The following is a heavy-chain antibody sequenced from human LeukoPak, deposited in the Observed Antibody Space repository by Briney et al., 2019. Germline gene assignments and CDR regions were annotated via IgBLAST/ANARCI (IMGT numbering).Heavy chain of an antibody. Sequence: PSETLSLTCAVYGGSFSGYYWSWIRQPPGKGLEWIGEINHSGSTNYNPSLKSRVTISVDTSKNRFSLKLSSVTAADTGVYYCARPQRMFGSGSDVFDIWGQGTMVTVSS. D-gene: IGHD3-10*02. J-gene: IGHJ3*02. V-gene: IGHV4-34*01. CDR3: ARPQRMFGSGSDVFDI. CDR2: INHSGST. CDR1: GGSFSGYY.